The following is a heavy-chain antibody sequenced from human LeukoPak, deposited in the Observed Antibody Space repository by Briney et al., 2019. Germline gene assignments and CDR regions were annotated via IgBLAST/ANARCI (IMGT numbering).Heavy chain of an antibody. J-gene: IGHJ5*02. CDR1: GFTFSSYW. D-gene: IGHD2-2*01. V-gene: IGHV3-7*01. CDR3: ARDDRSSISCYHNRFDP. CDR2: IKQDGSEK. Sequence: GGSLRLSCAASGFTFSSYWMSWVRQAPGKGLEWVANIKQDGSEKYYVDSVKGRFTISRDNAKNSLYLQMNSLRAEDTAVYYCARDDRSSISCYHNRFDPWGQGTLVTVSS.